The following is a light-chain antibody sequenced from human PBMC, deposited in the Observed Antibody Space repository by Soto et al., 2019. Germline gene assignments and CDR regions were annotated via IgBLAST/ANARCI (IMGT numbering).Light chain of an antibody. CDR3: ISYTVSRSYV. J-gene: IGLJ1*01. V-gene: IGLV2-14*01. CDR2: EVS. CDR1: SSDVGGYNY. Sequence: QSALTQPPSASGSLGQSVTISCTGTSSDVGGYNYVSWYQQHPGKAPKLMIYEVSNRPSGVSYRFSGSKSGNTASLTISGLQAEDEADYYCISYTVSRSYVFGTGTKVTVL.